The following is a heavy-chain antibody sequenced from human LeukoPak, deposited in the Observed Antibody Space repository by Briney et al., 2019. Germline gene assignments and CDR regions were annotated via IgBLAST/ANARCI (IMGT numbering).Heavy chain of an antibody. V-gene: IGHV4-4*02. CDR1: GGSISSSNW. Sequence: SSETLSLTCAVSGGSISSSNWWSCVRQPPGKGLEWIGEIYHSGSTNHNPSLKSRVTISVDKSKNQFSLKLSSVTAADTAVYYCARVMYSSSSYGFDYWGQGTLVTVSS. CDR3: ARVMYSSSSYGFDY. J-gene: IGHJ4*02. D-gene: IGHD6-13*01. CDR2: IYHSGST.